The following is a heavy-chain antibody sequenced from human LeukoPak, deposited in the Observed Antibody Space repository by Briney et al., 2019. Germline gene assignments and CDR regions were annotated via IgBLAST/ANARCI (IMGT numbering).Heavy chain of an antibody. J-gene: IGHJ4*02. CDR3: ARDTYYYDSSGYPVDY. V-gene: IGHV3-21*01. CDR1: GFTFSSYS. Sequence: GGSLRLSCAASGFTFSSYSMNWVRRAPGKGLEWVSSISSSSYIYYADSVKGRLTISRDNAKNSLYLQMNSLRAEDTAVYYCARDTYYYDSSGYPVDYWGQGTLVTVSS. CDR2: ISSSSYI. D-gene: IGHD3-22*01.